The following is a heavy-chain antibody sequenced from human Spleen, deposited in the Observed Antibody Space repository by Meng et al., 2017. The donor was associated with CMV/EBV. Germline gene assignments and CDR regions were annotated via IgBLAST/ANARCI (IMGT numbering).Heavy chain of an antibody. Sequence: ASVKVSCKASGYTFTSYDINWVRQATGQGLEWMGWMNPNSGNTGYAQNVQGRVTMTRNTSISTVYMELSGLRSEDTAVYYCARRRGGSSWGDFDYWGQGTLVTVSS. V-gene: IGHV1-8*01. D-gene: IGHD6-6*01. CDR1: GYTFTSYD. CDR2: MNPNSGNT. J-gene: IGHJ4*02. CDR3: ARRRGGSSWGDFDY.